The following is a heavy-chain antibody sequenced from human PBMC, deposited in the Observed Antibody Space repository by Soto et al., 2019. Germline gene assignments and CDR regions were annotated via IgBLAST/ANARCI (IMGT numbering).Heavy chain of an antibody. CDR1: EDTFRNYA. J-gene: IGHJ2*01. CDR3: ASTKYDSSAYYYWYLGL. CDR2: IIPIFGTA. D-gene: IGHD3-22*01. V-gene: IGHV1-69*06. Sequence: QVELVQSGAEVKKPGSSVKVSCQASEDTFRNYAISWVRQAPGQGLEWMGGIIPIFGTANYAQKFQGRVTITADTSANTVYLELSSLRSEDTTVYYWASTKYDSSAYYYWYLGLWGRGTLVPFSS.